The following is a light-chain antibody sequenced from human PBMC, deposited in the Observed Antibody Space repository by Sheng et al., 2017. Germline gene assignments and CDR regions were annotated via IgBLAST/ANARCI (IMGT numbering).Light chain of an antibody. CDR2: STK. V-gene: IGLV8-61*01. J-gene: IGLJ3*02. Sequence: QTVVTQEPSFSVSPGGTVTLTCGLSSGSVSTNNYPSWFQQTPGQSPRTLIHSTKTRSSGVPDRFSGSIVGNKAALTITGAQADDECDYYCILYVGSGVWVFGGGTKLTVL. CDR3: ILYVGSGVWV. CDR1: SGSVSTNNY.